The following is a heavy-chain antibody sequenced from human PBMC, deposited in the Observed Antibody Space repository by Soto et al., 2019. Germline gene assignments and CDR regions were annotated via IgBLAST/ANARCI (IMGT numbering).Heavy chain of an antibody. D-gene: IGHD3-9*01. J-gene: IGHJ4*02. V-gene: IGHV5-10-1*01. CDR3: ARGAILTGYYLQVYLFDH. CDR2: IDPSDSYT. Sequence: PGESLKISCKGSGYSFTSYWISWVRQMPGKGLEWMGRIDPSDSYTNYSPSFQGHVTISADKSISTAYLQWSSLKASDTAMYYCARGAILTGYYLQVYLFDHWGQGTLVTVSS. CDR1: GYSFTSYW.